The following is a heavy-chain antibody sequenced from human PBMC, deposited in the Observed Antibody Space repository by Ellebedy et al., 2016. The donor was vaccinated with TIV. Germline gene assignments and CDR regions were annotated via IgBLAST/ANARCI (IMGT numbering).Heavy chain of an antibody. Sequence: GESLKISCAASGFTFSDYYLNWIRRAPGKELEWVSSISSYSTYTNYADSVKGRFTISRDNAKNTLYLQMNSLRVEDTAVYYCAGGDLVGNGDYVDCWGQGILVTVSA. J-gene: IGHJ4*02. CDR1: GFTFSDYY. D-gene: IGHD1-1*01. CDR3: AGGDLVGNGDYVDC. CDR2: ISSYSTYT. V-gene: IGHV3-11*06.